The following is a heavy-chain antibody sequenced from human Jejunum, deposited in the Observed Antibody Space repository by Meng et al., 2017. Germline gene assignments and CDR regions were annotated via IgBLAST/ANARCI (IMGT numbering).Heavy chain of an antibody. V-gene: IGHV3-74*01. Sequence: GESLKISCAVAGFTFSSYWLHWVRQAPGKGLVWVAHIKSDGSTTNYADSVKGRFTISRDNARNTLYLQMNSQTVEDTAISYCASQTSTRYWGQGTLVTVSS. CDR1: GFTFSSYW. CDR3: ASQTSTRY. J-gene: IGHJ4*02. D-gene: IGHD1-1*01. CDR2: IKSDGSTT.